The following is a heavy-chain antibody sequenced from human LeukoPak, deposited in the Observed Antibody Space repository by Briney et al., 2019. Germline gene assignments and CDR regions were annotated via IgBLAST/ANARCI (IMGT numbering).Heavy chain of an antibody. D-gene: IGHD6-19*01. V-gene: IGHV3-48*01. J-gene: IGHJ4*02. CDR3: ARVGSNQWLDY. Sequence: GGALRLSCAASGFTLSSYSMNWVRQAPGKGLEWVSYISGGSSTIYNADSVKGRFTISRDNAKNLLYLLMDTLRAEDTAVYYCARVGSNQWLDYWGQGTLVTVSS. CDR2: ISGGSSTI. CDR1: GFTLSSYS.